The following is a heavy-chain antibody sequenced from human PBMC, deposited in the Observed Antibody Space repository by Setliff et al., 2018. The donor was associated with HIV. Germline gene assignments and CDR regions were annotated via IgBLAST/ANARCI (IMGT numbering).Heavy chain of an antibody. CDR1: GFAFDNYC. CDR3: AKPLTQWGVSPYHYAVDV. D-gene: IGHD1-26*01. J-gene: IGHJ6*02. V-gene: IGHV3-23*01. CDR2: IGGSTGST. Sequence: LRLSCAASGFAFDNYCMTWVRQAPGKGLEWVSAIGGSTGSTYYAASVKGRFTISTDNSKNTLYLQMNSLRAEDTAVYYCAKPLTQWGVSPYHYAVDVWGQGTTVTVSS.